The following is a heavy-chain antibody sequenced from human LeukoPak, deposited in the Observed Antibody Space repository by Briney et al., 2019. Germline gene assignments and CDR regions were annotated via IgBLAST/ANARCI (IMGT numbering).Heavy chain of an antibody. CDR2: IYYSGST. V-gene: IGHV4-30-4*01. J-gene: IGHJ4*02. Sequence: SETLSLTCTVSGGSIISGDYYWSWIRQPPGKGLEWIWYIYYSGSTYYDPSLKSLVTISVDTSKNQFSLKLSSVTAADTAVYYCARRIAADVYYFDYWGQGTLVTVSS. CDR1: GGSIISGDYY. CDR3: ARRIAADVYYFDY. D-gene: IGHD6-13*01.